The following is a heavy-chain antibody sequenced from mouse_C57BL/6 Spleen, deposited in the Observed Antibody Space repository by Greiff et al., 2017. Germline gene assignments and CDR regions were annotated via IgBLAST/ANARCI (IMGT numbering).Heavy chain of an antibody. J-gene: IGHJ4*01. Sequence: EVQLVESEGGLVQPGSSMKLSCTASGFTFSDYYMAWVRQVPEKGLEWVANINYDGSSTYYLDSLKSRFIISRDNAKNILYLQMSSLKSEDTATYYCARTGNYDAMDYWGQGTSVTVSS. CDR3: ARTGNYDAMDY. CDR2: INYDGSST. CDR1: GFTFSDYY. V-gene: IGHV5-16*01. D-gene: IGHD2-1*01.